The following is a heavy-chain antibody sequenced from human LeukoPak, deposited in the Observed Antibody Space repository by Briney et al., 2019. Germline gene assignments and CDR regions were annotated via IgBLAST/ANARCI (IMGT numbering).Heavy chain of an antibody. CDR3: ARGAAAGTRWFDP. D-gene: IGHD6-13*01. V-gene: IGHV1-2*02. CDR2: INPNSGGT. J-gene: IGHJ5*02. CDR1: GYTFTGYY. Sequence: ASVKVSCKASGYTFTGYYMHWVRQAPGQGLEWMGWINPNSGGTNYAQKFQGRVTMTRDMSISTAYMELSRLRSDDTAVYYCARGAAAGTRWFDPWGQGTLVTVSS.